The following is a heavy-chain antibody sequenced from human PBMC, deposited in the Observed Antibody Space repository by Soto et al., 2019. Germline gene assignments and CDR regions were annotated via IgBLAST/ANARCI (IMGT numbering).Heavy chain of an antibody. J-gene: IGHJ4*02. CDR3: AHRPIVEVEI. Sequence: QVQLQESGPGLVKPSGTLSLTCAVFGGSISNSNWWSWVRQPPGKGLDWIGEIFHSGTTNYHSSLIGRVTISVDKANNQFSLKLSSVTAADTAVYYCAHRPIVEVEIWGQGTLVTVSS. D-gene: IGHD1-26*01. V-gene: IGHV4-4*02. CDR1: GGSISNSNW. CDR2: IFHSGTT.